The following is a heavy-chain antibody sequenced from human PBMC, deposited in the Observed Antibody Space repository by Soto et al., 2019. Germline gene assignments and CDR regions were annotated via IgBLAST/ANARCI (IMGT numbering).Heavy chain of an antibody. D-gene: IGHD7-27*01. V-gene: IGHV4-4*02. Sequence: QVQLQESGPGLVKPSGTLSLTCAVSGGSISSSNWWSWVRQPPGKGLEWIGEIYHSGSTNYNPSLKNRVTITVDKSKNQFSLKLSSVTAADTAVYYWARVDANWGRAFDICGQGTMVTVSS. CDR2: IYHSGST. CDR1: GGSISSSNW. CDR3: ARVDANWGRAFDI. J-gene: IGHJ3*02.